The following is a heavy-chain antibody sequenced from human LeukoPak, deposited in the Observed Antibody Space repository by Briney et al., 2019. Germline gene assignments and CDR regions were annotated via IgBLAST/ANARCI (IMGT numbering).Heavy chain of an antibody. CDR2: IIPIFGTA. CDR3: ARDKAVVVAYAFDI. D-gene: IGHD2-15*01. V-gene: IGHV1-69*13. CDR1: GGTFSSYA. J-gene: IGHJ3*02. Sequence: SVKVSCKASGGTFSSYAISWVRQAPGQGLEWMGGIIPIFGTANYAQKFQGRVTITADESTSTAYMELSSLRSEDTAVYYCARDKAVVVAYAFDIWGQGTMVTVSS.